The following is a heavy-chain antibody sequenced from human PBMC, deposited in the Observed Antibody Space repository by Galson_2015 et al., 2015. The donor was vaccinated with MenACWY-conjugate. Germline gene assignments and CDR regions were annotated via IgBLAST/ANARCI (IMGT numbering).Heavy chain of an antibody. CDR3: ARAKEQWLSKTFDL. D-gene: IGHD6-19*01. CDR1: GFTFSNSW. CDR2: IKQDGSGK. Sequence: SLRLSCATSGFTFSNSWMGWVRQAPGKGLEGVANIKQDGSGKYYVDSVKGRFIIPRDNAKNSLFLQMDSLRAEDTALYYCARAKEQWLSKTFDLWGQGTMVTVSS. V-gene: IGHV3-7*01. J-gene: IGHJ3*01.